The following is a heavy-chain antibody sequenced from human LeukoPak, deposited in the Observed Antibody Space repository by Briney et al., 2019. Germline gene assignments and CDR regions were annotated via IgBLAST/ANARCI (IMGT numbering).Heavy chain of an antibody. J-gene: IGHJ6*03. CDR2: MNPNSGNT. D-gene: IGHD1-14*01. CDR3: ARESGNHPSMDV. V-gene: IGHV1-8*01. Sequence: ASVKVSCKASGYTFTSYDINWVRQATGQGLEWMGWMNPNSGNTGYAQKFQGRVTMTRNTSISTAYMELSSLRSEETAVYYCARESGNHPSMDVWGKGTTVTVSS. CDR1: GYTFTSYD.